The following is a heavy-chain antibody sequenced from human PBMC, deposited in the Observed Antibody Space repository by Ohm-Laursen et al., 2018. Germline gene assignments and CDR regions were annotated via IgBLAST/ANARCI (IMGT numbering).Heavy chain of an antibody. CDR2: IYYSGST. CDR1: GGSISSYY. D-gene: IGHD3-9*01. J-gene: IGHJ5*02. Sequence: SETLSLTCSVSGGSISSYYWSWIRQPPGKGLEWIGYIYYSGSTNPNPSLKSRVTTSVDTSKNQFSLKLSSVTAADTAVYYCARGLVMGFSDWFDPWGQGNLVTVSS. V-gene: IGHV4-59*12. CDR3: ARGLVMGFSDWFDP.